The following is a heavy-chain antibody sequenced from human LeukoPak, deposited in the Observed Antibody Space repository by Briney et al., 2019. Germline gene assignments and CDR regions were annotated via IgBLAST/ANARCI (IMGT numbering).Heavy chain of an antibody. CDR2: INPGDSDT. V-gene: IGHV5-51*01. Sequence: GESLKISCKGSGYSFTTYWIAWVRQMPGKGLEWMGIINPGDSDTRYSPSFQGQVTFSADKSISTAYLQRSSLKTSDTAMYHCARRGSDGNWFDPWGQGTLVTVSS. D-gene: IGHD3-16*01. CDR3: ARRGSDGNWFDP. J-gene: IGHJ5*02. CDR1: GYSFTTYW.